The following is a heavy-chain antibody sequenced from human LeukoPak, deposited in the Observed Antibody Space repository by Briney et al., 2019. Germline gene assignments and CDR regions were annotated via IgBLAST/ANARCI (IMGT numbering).Heavy chain of an antibody. V-gene: IGHV3-49*03. CDR2: IRTKAYDGAT. CDR3: TRRNMKPWRYFDY. CDR1: GFTFADYA. J-gene: IGHJ4*02. Sequence: HPGGSLRLSCTTSGFTFADYAMSWFRQGPGKGLEWVGFIRTKAYDGATEYAASVKGRFTISRDDSKNVAYLQMSSLKTEDTAVYYCTRRNMKPWRYFDYWGQGTLVTVSS. D-gene: IGHD1/OR15-1a*01.